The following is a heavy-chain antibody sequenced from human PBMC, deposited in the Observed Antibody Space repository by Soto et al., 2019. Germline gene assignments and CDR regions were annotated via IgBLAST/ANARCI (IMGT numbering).Heavy chain of an antibody. V-gene: IGHV4-59*08. Sequence: PSETLSLTCTVSGGSISSYYWSWIRQPPGKGLEWIGYIYYSGSTYYNPSLKSRVTISVDTSKNQFSLKLSSVTAADTAVYYCANAFGGTVYYDILTGYSLPPYYFDYWGQGTLVTVSS. CDR1: GGSISSYY. CDR3: ANAFGGTVYYDILTGYSLPPYYFDY. CDR2: IYYSGST. D-gene: IGHD3-9*01. J-gene: IGHJ4*02.